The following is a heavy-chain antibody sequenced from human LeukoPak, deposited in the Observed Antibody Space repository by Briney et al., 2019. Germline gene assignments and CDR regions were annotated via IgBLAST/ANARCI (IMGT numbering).Heavy chain of an antibody. Sequence: GASVKVSCKASGYTFTSYDFNWVRRATGQGLEWMGWINPNSGGTNYAQKFQGRVTMTRDTSISTAYMELSRLRSDDTAVYYCARDLIGVPAAPGAFDIWGQGTMVTVSS. CDR3: ARDLIGVPAAPGAFDI. D-gene: IGHD2-2*01. V-gene: IGHV1-2*02. J-gene: IGHJ3*02. CDR2: INPNSGGT. CDR1: GYTFTSYD.